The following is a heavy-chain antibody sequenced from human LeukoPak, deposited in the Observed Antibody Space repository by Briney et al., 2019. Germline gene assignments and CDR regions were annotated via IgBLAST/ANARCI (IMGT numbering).Heavy chain of an antibody. CDR2: ISAYNGNT. J-gene: IGHJ3*02. D-gene: IGHD3-22*01. CDR1: GYTFTSYG. Sequence: ASVKVPCKASGYTFTSYGISWVRQAPGQGLEWMGWISAYNGNTNYAQKLQGRVTMTTDTSTSTAYMELRSLRSDDTAVYYCAREPRYYYDSSGYRDAFDIWGQGTMVTVSS. V-gene: IGHV1-18*01. CDR3: AREPRYYYDSSGYRDAFDI.